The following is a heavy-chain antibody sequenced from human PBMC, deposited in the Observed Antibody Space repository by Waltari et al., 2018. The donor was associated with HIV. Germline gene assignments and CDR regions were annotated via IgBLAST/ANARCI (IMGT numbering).Heavy chain of an antibody. CDR1: GYTFDAYH. CDR3: ARSESATWANFDF. CDR2: ISPTNGDT. D-gene: IGHD1-26*01. V-gene: IGHV1-2*04. Sequence: GASVRVACRTSGYTFDAYHIHWVRQAPGEGLEWMGWISPTNGDTDYAQKFQEWISMTRDTSAATVYLTVNKLRSDDTAIYFCARSESATWANFDFWGQGTLVSVPS. J-gene: IGHJ4*02.